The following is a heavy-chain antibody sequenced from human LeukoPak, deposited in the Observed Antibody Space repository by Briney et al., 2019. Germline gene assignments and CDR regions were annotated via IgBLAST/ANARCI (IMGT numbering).Heavy chain of an antibody. CDR1: GYTFTGYY. D-gene: IGHD1-26*01. V-gene: IGHV1-18*04. CDR2: ISAYNGNT. Sequence: ASVKVSCKASGYTFTGYYMHWVRQAPGQGLEWMGWISAYNGNTNYAQKLQGRVTMTTDTSTSTAYMELRSLRSDDTAVYYCARDRGIVGATTDYWGQGILVTVSS. J-gene: IGHJ4*02. CDR3: ARDRGIVGATTDY.